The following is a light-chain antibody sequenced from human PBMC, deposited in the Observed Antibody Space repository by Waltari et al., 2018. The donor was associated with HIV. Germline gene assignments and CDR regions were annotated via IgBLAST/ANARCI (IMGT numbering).Light chain of an antibody. Sequence: QSVLTQPPSVSAAPGQKVTISCSGSSSNFETDYLSWYQQLPGTAPKHTIGENKKRPSGLPDRFPGAKSGTSATLVITGLQTGDEADYYCETGDSSLSAVFGTGTRVTVL. V-gene: IGLV1-51*02. CDR3: ETGDSSLSAV. CDR1: SSNFETDY. J-gene: IGLJ1*01. CDR2: ENK.